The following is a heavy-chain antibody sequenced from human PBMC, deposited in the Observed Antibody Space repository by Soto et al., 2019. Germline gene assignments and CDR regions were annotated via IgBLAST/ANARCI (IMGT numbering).Heavy chain of an antibody. J-gene: IGHJ6*02. V-gene: IGHV1-8*01. CDR3: ARGCHGLWFWSTTTCLDYYGMDV. CDR2: MNPNSGNT. D-gene: IGHD3-10*01. Sequence: ASVKVSCKASGYTFTSYDINWVRQATGQGLEWMGWMNPNSGNTGYAQKFQGRVTMTRNTSISTAYMELSSLRSEDTAVYYCARGCHGLWFWSTTTCLDYYGMDVWGQGTKVTVSS. CDR1: GYTFTSYD.